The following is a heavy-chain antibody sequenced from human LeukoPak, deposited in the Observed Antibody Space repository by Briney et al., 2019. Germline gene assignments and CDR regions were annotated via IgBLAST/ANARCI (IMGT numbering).Heavy chain of an antibody. V-gene: IGHV3-48*01. J-gene: IGHJ4*02. CDR2: ITSDRRTI. CDR1: GFSIKTYS. D-gene: IGHD5/OR15-5a*01. Sequence: GGSLRLSCAASGFSIKTYSMTWVRQAPGKGLEWVSYITSDRRTISYADPVKGRFTISRDNDKRLLYLQMDSLRAGDTAVYYCARSTSGTFDHWGQGMLVTVSS. CDR3: ARSTSGTFDH.